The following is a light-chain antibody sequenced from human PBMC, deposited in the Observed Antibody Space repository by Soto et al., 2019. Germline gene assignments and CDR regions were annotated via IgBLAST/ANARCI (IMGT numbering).Light chain of an antibody. Sequence: QSALTQPPSASGSPGQSVTISCTGTSSDVGGYNFVSWYQQHPGKAPKLMIFEVNKRPSGVPDRFSGFKSGNTASLTVSGLQADDEADYFCSSFAGSPPVLFGGGTKLTVL. CDR1: SSDVGGYNF. CDR3: SSFAGSPPVL. J-gene: IGLJ2*01. V-gene: IGLV2-8*01. CDR2: EVN.